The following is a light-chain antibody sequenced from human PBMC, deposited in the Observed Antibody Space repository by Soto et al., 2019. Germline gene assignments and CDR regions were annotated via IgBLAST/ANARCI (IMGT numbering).Light chain of an antibody. J-gene: IGLJ1*01. CDR2: EVS. CDR3: SSYTSSSTYNYV. CDR1: SSDIGSNNF. Sequence: QSALTQPASVSGSPGQSITISCTGTSSDIGSNNFVSWYQQHPDKAPKLMIFEVSNRPSGVSNRFSGSKSGNTASLTISGLQAEDEADYYCSSYTSSSTYNYVFGTGTKLTVL. V-gene: IGLV2-14*01.